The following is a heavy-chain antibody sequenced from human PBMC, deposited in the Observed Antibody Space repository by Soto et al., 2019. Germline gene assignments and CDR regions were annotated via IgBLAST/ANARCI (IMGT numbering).Heavy chain of an antibody. CDR1: GYTFTSYD. V-gene: IGHV1-8*01. CDR2: MNPNSGNT. Sequence: QVQLVQSGAEVKKPGASVKVSCKASGYTFTSYDINWVRQATGQGLEWMGWMNPNSGNTGYAQKFQGRVTMTRNTSISAAYMELSSLRSDDTAVYYCARGAERFLEWFNWFDPWGQGTLVTVSS. CDR3: ARGAERFLEWFNWFDP. D-gene: IGHD3-3*01. J-gene: IGHJ5*02.